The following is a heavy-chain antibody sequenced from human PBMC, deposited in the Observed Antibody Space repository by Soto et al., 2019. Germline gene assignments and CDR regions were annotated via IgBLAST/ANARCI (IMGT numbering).Heavy chain of an antibody. Sequence: SETLSLTCTVSGGSISSGDYYWSWIRQPPGKGLEWIGYIYYSGSTYYNPSLKSRVTISVDTSKNQFSLKLSSVTAADTAVYYCARDLTMVRGEGVDPWGPGTLVTVSS. V-gene: IGHV4-30-4*01. CDR3: ARDLTMVRGEGVDP. CDR1: GGSISSGDYY. CDR2: IYYSGST. J-gene: IGHJ5*02. D-gene: IGHD3-10*01.